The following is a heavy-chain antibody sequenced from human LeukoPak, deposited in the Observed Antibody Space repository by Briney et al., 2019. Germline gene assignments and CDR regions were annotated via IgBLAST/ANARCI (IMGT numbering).Heavy chain of an antibody. D-gene: IGHD3-22*01. CDR1: GYTFTGYY. V-gene: IGHV1-2*02. CDR2: INPNSGGT. J-gene: IGHJ4*02. CDR3: ARVPYYDSSDADFDY. Sequence: ASVKVSCKASGYTFTGYYMHWVRQAPGQGLEWMGWINPNSGGTNYAQKFQGRVTMTRDTSISTAYMELSRLRSDDTAVYYCARVPYYDSSDADFDYWGQGTLVTVSS.